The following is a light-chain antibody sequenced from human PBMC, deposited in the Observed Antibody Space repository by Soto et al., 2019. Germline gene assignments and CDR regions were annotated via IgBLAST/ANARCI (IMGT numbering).Light chain of an antibody. Sequence: DIQMTQSPSSVSVSERARVTITCRASQGICRWVAWYQQKPGKAPKLVISASSTLQREVPSRGRGTGPRADFTLSISSLQPEDFETYYCQQLNTYPVTFGGGTKVDI. CDR3: QQLNTYPVT. J-gene: IGKJ4*01. V-gene: IGKV1-12*01. CDR1: QGICRW. CDR2: ASS.